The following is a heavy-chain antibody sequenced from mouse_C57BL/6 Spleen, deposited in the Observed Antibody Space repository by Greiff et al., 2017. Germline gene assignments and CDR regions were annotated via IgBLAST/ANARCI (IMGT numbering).Heavy chain of an antibody. J-gene: IGHJ1*03. CDR2: ISSGSSTI. CDR3: AGSSYGYFEV. Sequence: EVKLVESGGGLVKPGGSLKLSCAASGFTFSDYGMHWVRQAPEKGLEWVAYISSGSSTIYYADTVKGRFTISRDNAKNTLFLQMTSLRSEDTAMYYCAGSSYGYFEVCGTGTTGTVSS. V-gene: IGHV5-17*01. CDR1: GFTFSDYG. D-gene: IGHD1-1*01.